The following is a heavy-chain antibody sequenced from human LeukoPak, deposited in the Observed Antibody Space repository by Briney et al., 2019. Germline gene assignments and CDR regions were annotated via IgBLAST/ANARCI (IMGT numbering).Heavy chain of an antibody. Sequence: GGSLRLSCAASGFTFSDYYMSWIRQAPGKGLEWVSYISSSGSTIYYADSVKGRFTISRDNAKNSLYLQMNSLRAEDTAVYYCAKRGTRQLLQKYYFDCWGQGTLVTVSS. CDR3: AKRGTRQLLQKYYFDC. CDR1: GFTFSDYY. D-gene: IGHD2-15*01. V-gene: IGHV3-11*01. CDR2: ISSSGSTI. J-gene: IGHJ4*02.